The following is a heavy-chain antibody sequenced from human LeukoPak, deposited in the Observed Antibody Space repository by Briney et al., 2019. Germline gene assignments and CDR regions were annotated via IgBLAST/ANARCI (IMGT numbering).Heavy chain of an antibody. J-gene: IGHJ6*02. CDR3: AKAMRDYYGMDV. V-gene: IGHV3-9*01. CDR1: GFTFDDYA. CDR2: IIWNSGSI. Sequence: GGSLRLSCAASGFTFDDYAMHWVRQAPGKGLERVSGIIWNSGSIGYADSVKGRFTISRDNAKNSLYLQMNSLRAEDTALYYCAKAMRDYYGMDVWGQGTTVTVSS.